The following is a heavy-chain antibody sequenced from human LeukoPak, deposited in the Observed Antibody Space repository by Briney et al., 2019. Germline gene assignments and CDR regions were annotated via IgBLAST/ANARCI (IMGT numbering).Heavy chain of an antibody. D-gene: IGHD3-10*01. Sequence: GGSLRLSCAASGFTFSSYAMNWVRQAPGKGLEWVSTISGSGGSKHYADSVEGRFTISRDNSKNTVYPQMNSLRAEDTAIYYCAKLTSASGAYDVDVWGQGTTVTVSS. CDR1: GFTFSSYA. V-gene: IGHV3-23*01. J-gene: IGHJ6*02. CDR3: AKLTSASGAYDVDV. CDR2: ISGSGGSK.